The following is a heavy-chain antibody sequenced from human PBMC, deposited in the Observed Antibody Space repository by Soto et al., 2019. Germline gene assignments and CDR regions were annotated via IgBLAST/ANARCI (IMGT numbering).Heavy chain of an antibody. CDR2: IYHSGST. Sequence: SETLSLSCAVSGGSICSGGYSWSWIRQPPGKGLEWIGYIYHSGSTYYNPSLKSRVTISVDRSKNQFSLKLSSVTAADTAVYYCARGNVVAIDYWGQGTLVTSPQ. CDR3: ARGNVVAIDY. V-gene: IGHV4-30-2*01. D-gene: IGHD2-21*01. J-gene: IGHJ4*02. CDR1: GGSICSGGYS.